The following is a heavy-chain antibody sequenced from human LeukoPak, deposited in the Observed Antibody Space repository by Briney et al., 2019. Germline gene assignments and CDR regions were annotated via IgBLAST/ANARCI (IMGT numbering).Heavy chain of an antibody. Sequence: SETLSLTCTVSGGSISSGDYYWSWIRQPPGKGLEWIGYIYYSGSTYYNPSLKSRVTISVDTSKNQFSLKLSSVTATDTAVYYCARGVAAASTGYWGQGTLVTVSS. D-gene: IGHD6-13*01. CDR2: IYYSGST. J-gene: IGHJ4*02. V-gene: IGHV4-30-4*08. CDR3: ARGVAAASTGY. CDR1: GGSISSGDYY.